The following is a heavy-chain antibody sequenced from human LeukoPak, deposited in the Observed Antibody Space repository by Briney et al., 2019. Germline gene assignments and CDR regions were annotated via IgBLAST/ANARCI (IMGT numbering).Heavy chain of an antibody. CDR3: AKSSYGSGTYPYWFDS. J-gene: IGHJ5*01. CDR1: GFTFSSYA. CDR2: ISGGGDYT. D-gene: IGHD3-10*01. V-gene: IGHV3-23*01. Sequence: GGSLRLSCAASGFTFSSYAMSWVRQAPEKGLQWVSGISGGGDYTYFADSVKGRFTISRDNSKNTLNLQMNSLRAEDTALYYCAKSSYGSGTYPYWFDSWGQGTLVTVSS.